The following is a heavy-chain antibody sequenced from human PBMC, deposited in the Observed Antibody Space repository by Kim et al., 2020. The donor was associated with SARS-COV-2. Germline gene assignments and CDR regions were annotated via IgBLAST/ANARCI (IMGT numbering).Heavy chain of an antibody. CDR1: GFTFSDYP. CDR2: IRSKANSYAT. V-gene: IGHV3-73*01. Sequence: GGSLRLSCAASGFTFSDYPMHWVRQASGKGLEWVGRIRSKANSYATSYAASVKGRFTISRDDSESTAYLQMNSLKTEDTAVYYCTRIPGTSVAFWNAFDVWGQRTIFTVSS. D-gene: IGHD1-1*01. J-gene: IGHJ3*01. CDR3: TRIPGTSVAFWNAFDV.